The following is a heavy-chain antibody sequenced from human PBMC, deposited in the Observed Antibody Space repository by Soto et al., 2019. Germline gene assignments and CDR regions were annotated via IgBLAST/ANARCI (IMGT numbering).Heavy chain of an antibody. J-gene: IGHJ6*02. CDR2: IYYSGST. Sequence: TLSLTCTVSGGSISSGGYYWSWIRQHPGKGLEWIGYIYYSGSTYYNPSLKSRVTISVDTSKNQFSLKLSSVTAADTAVYYCARDNPEIQGNYGMDVWGQGTTVTVSS. V-gene: IGHV4-31*03. CDR1: GGSISSGGYY. D-gene: IGHD5-18*01. CDR3: ARDNPEIQGNYGMDV.